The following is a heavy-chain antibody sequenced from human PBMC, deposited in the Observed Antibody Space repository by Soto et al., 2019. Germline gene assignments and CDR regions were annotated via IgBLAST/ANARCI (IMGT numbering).Heavy chain of an antibody. V-gene: IGHV3-48*02. CDR2: IRSSSSSI. Sequence: EVQLVESGGGLVQPGGSLRLSCAASGFTFSNYNMNWVRLAPGKGLEWVSYIRSSSSSIYYADSVKGRFTISRDNAKNSLFLQMNSLRDEDTAVYYCERDYYGMDVWGQGTTVTVSS. J-gene: IGHJ6*02. CDR1: GFTFSNYN. CDR3: ERDYYGMDV.